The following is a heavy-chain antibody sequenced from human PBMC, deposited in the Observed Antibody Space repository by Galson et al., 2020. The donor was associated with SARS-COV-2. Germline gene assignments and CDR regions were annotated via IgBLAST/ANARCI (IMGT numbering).Heavy chain of an antibody. CDR3: ARELVTDIDY. CDR2: ISYDGSNK. J-gene: IGHJ4*02. V-gene: IGHV3-30*04. Sequence: GGSLRLSCAASGFTFSSYAMHWVRQAPGKGLEWVAVISYDGSNKYYADSVKGRFTISRDNSKNTLYLQMNSLRAKDTAVYYCARELVTDIDYWGQGTLVTVSS. CDR1: GFTFSSYA.